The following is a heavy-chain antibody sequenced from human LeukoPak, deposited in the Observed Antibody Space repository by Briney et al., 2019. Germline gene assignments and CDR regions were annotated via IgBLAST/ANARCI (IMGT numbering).Heavy chain of an antibody. CDR2: IYTSGST. Sequence: SETLSLTCTVSGGSISSYCWSWIRQPAGKGLEWIGRIYTSGSTNYNPSLKSRVTISVDKSKNQFSLKLSSVTAADTAVYYCARMGSEYYYYYMDVWGKGTTVTVSS. D-gene: IGHD3-10*01. J-gene: IGHJ6*03. CDR1: GGSISSYC. CDR3: ARMGSEYYYYYMDV. V-gene: IGHV4-4*07.